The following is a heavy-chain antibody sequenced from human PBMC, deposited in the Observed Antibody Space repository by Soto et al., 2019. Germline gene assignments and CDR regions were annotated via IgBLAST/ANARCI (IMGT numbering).Heavy chain of an antibody. Sequence: EAQLLESGGGLVQPGGSLRLSCAVSGFTFRSYAMSWVRQAPGKGPEWVSVISAGGSNTYYAESVKGRFTISRDNSKNTLYLQMNSLRDEDTAVYYCAKKGPPRDAFDIWGQGTMVTVST. CDR3: AKKGPPRDAFDI. CDR2: ISAGGSNT. CDR1: GFTFRSYA. V-gene: IGHV3-23*01. J-gene: IGHJ3*02.